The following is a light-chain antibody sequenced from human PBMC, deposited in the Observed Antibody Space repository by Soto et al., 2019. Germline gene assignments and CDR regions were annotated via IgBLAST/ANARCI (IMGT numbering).Light chain of an antibody. V-gene: IGKV1-5*01. J-gene: IGKJ1*01. CDR1: QSISSW. CDR3: QQYNSYRT. Sequence: IRLNQSPSVLSSSVGDRVTITCRASQSISSWLAWYQQKPGQAPKLLIYDASSLASGVPSRFSGSGSGTDFTLTISSLQPDDFATYYCQQYNSYRTFGQGTKVAI. CDR2: DAS.